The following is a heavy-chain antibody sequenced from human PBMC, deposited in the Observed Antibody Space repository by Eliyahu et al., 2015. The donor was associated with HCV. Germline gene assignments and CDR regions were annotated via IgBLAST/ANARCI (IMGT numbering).Heavy chain of an antibody. CDR1: GGSFSGYX. J-gene: IGHJ4*02. CDR2: INHSGST. V-gene: IGHV4-34*01. Sequence: QVQLQQWGAGLLKPSETLSLXCAVYGGSFSGYXWSWIRQPPGKGLEWIGEINHSGSTNYNPSLKSRVTISVDTSKNQLSLKLSSVTAADTAVYYCARDHNTRAARRGFDYWGQGTLVTVSS. CDR3: ARDHNTRAARRGFDY. D-gene: IGHD6-6*01.